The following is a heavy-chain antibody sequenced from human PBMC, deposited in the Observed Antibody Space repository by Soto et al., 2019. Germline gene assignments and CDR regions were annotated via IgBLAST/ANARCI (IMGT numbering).Heavy chain of an antibody. D-gene: IGHD3-10*01. CDR3: AHPRGFGVFDAYDI. J-gene: IGHJ3*02. Sequence: RGSLRLSCAASGFIFSTYAMSWVRQAPGKGLVWVSAISGSGGSTFYADSVKGRFTISRDNSLNTLYLQMNSLRTEDTAVYYCAHPRGFGVFDAYDIWGQGTMVTVSS. CDR2: ISGSGGST. CDR1: GFIFSTYA. V-gene: IGHV3-23*01.